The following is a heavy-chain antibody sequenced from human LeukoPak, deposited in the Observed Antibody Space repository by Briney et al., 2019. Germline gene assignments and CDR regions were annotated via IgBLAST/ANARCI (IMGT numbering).Heavy chain of an antibody. CDR2: INHSGSN. D-gene: IGHD6-13*01. CDR3: ARVAAYSSPWFDP. V-gene: IGHV4-34*01. J-gene: IGHJ5*02. Sequence: PSQTLSLTCAVYAGSFTGYYWSWIRQPPGKGLEWIGEINHSGSNNYNPSLKSRVTISVDTSKNQFSLNLSSVTAADTAVYYCARVAAYSSPWFDPWGQGTLVTVSS. CDR1: AGSFTGYY.